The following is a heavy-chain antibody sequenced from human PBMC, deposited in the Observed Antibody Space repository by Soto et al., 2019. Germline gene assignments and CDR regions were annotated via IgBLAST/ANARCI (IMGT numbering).Heavy chain of an antibody. D-gene: IGHD6-13*01. Sequence: EVQLVESGGGLVQPGGSLRLSCAASGFTFSSYSMNWVRQAPGKGLEWVSYISSSSSTIYYADSVKGRFTISRDNAKNSLYLQMNSLRPEDTALYYCARDSITGIAAAGRLFDPWGQGTLVTVSS. CDR2: ISSSSSTI. J-gene: IGHJ5*02. CDR3: ARDSITGIAAAGRLFDP. V-gene: IGHV3-48*01. CDR1: GFTFSSYS.